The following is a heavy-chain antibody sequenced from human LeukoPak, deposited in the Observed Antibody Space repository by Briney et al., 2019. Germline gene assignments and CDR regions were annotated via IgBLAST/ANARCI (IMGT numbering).Heavy chain of an antibody. D-gene: IGHD3-9*01. V-gene: IGHV4-34*01. Sequence: SETLSLTCAVYGGSFSGYYWSWIRQPPGKGLEWIGEINHSGSTNYNPSLKSRVTISVDTSKNQFSLKLSSVTAADTAVYYCARVLRYFDWSQPYFDYWGQGTLVTVSS. CDR3: ARVLRYFDWSQPYFDY. CDR1: GGSFSGYY. J-gene: IGHJ4*02. CDR2: INHSGST.